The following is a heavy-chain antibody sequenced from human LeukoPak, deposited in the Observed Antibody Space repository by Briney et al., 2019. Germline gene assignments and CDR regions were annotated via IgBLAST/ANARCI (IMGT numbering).Heavy chain of an antibody. V-gene: IGHV3-30-3*01. J-gene: IGHJ6*02. CDR2: ISYDGSNK. CDR1: GFTFSSYA. Sequence: GRSLRLSCAASGFTFSSYAMHWVRQAPGKGLEWVAVISYDGSNKYYADSVKGRFTISRDNSKNTLYLQMNSLRAEDTAVYYCARFEPGGSYYYYGMDVWGQGTTVTVSS. D-gene: IGHD2-15*01. CDR3: ARFEPGGSYYYYGMDV.